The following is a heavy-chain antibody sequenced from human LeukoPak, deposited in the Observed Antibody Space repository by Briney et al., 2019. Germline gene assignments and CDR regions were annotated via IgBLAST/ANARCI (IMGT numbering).Heavy chain of an antibody. J-gene: IGHJ4*02. CDR2: IYSGGST. Sequence: GGSLRLSRAASGFTASSNFMTWVRQAPGKGLDWVSLIYSGGSTYYADSVKGRFTISRDNSKNTLYLQMNSLRDEDTAVYYCASGRRGIIAAGLDYWGQGTLVTVSS. CDR1: GFTASSNF. CDR3: ASGRRGIIAAGLDY. V-gene: IGHV3-66*01. D-gene: IGHD6-13*01.